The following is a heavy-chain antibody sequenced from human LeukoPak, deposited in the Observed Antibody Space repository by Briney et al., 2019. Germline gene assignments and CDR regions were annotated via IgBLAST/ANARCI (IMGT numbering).Heavy chain of an antibody. V-gene: IGHV3-66*01. J-gene: IGHJ4*02. CDR3: AQRSPSY. CDR2: IYISGVT. Sequence: GGSLRLSCTVSGFTVNSNDMSWVRQAPGKGLEWVSLIYISGVTKYADSVQGRFTISRDNSKNTLYLQMNSLRAEDTAVYYCAQRSPSYWGQGTLVTVSS. CDR1: GFTVNSND. D-gene: IGHD1-26*01.